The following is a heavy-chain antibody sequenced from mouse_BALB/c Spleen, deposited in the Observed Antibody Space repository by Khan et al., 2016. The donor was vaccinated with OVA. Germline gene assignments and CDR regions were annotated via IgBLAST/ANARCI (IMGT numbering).Heavy chain of an antibody. Sequence: QIQLVQSGPELKKPGETVKISCKASGYTFTNYGMNWVKQAPGKGLKWMDWINTYTGEPTYADDFKGRFAFSLETSASTAYLQINNLKNEDMATYFCARGASYWYFDVWGEGTTVTVSS. CDR2: INTYTGEP. J-gene: IGHJ1*01. CDR3: ARGASYWYFDV. CDR1: GYTFTNYG. V-gene: IGHV9-1*02.